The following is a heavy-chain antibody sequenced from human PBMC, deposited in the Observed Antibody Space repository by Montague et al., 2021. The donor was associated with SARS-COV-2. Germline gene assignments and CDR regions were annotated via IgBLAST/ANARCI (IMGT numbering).Heavy chain of an antibody. J-gene: IGHJ6*02. V-gene: IGHV4-34*01. CDR1: GGSFSDYY. CDR3: ARAPFIMIRGVLSGVNHCPYYCIDV. Sequence: SETLSLTCAVPGGSFSDYYWTWIRQPPGKGLEWIGEINDSGSTNYNPSLRSRVTISVDTSKNQFSLRLSSVTAADTGVYYCARAPFIMIRGVLSGVNHCPYYCIDVWDPGTTVTVSS. CDR2: INDSGST. D-gene: IGHD3-10*01.